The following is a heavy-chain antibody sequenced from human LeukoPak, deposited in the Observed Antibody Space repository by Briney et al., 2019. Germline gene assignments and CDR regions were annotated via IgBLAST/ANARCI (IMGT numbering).Heavy chain of an antibody. CDR3: VRILGG. Sequence: QPGGSLRLSCAASGFTFSSHYMHWVRQAPGKGLVWVSRINSDGSSTSYADSVKGRFTISRDNVKNTMYLQMNSLRVEDTAVYYCVRILGGWGRGTLVTVSS. J-gene: IGHJ4*02. CDR2: INSDGSST. V-gene: IGHV3-74*01. CDR1: GFTFSSHY. D-gene: IGHD3-16*01.